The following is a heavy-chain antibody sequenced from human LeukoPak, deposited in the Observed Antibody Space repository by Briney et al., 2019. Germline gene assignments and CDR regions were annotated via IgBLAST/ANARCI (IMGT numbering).Heavy chain of an antibody. J-gene: IGHJ5*02. D-gene: IGHD2-2*01. CDR3: ARGYCSSTSCYNWFDP. CDR1: GGSISSSNW. CDR2: IYYSGST. V-gene: IGHV4-39*01. Sequence: SETLSLTCAVSGGSISSSNWWSWVRQPPGKGLEWIGSIYYSGSTYYNPSLKSRVTISVDTSKNQFSLKLSSVTAADTAVYYCARGYCSSTSCYNWFDPWGQGTLVTVSS.